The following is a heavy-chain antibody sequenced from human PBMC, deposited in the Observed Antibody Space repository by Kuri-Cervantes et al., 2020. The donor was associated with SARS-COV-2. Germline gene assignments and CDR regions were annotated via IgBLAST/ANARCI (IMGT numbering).Heavy chain of an antibody. CDR1: GFTVSSNY. CDR2: ISYDGSNK. CDR3: ARVLQLWLINDAFDI. D-gene: IGHD5-18*01. V-gene: IGHV3-30-3*01. Sequence: GGSLRLSCAASGFTVSSNYMSWVRQAPGKGLEWVAVISYDGSNKYYADSVKGRFTISRDNSKNTLYLQMNSLRAEDTAVYYCARVLQLWLINDAFDIWGQGTLVTVSS. J-gene: IGHJ3*02.